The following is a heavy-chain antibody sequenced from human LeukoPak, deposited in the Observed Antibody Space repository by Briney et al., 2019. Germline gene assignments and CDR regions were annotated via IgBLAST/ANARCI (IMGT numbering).Heavy chain of an antibody. J-gene: IGHJ4*02. CDR1: GFTFSSYG. Sequence: GRSLRLSCAASGFTFSSYGMHWVRQAPGKGLEWVAVISYDGSNKYYADSVKGRFTISRDNSKNTLYLQMNSLRAEDTAVYYCAKDHYCDSSGYYPIDYWGQGTLVTVSS. V-gene: IGHV3-30*18. CDR3: AKDHYCDSSGYYPIDY. CDR2: ISYDGSNK. D-gene: IGHD3-22*01.